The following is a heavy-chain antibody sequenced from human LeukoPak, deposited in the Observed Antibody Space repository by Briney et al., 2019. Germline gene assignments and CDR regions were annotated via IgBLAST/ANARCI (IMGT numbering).Heavy chain of an antibody. CDR2: IYTSGST. V-gene: IGHV4-4*07. CDR1: GGSISSYY. D-gene: IGHD3-22*01. CDR3: AVGGYYYDSSGPSLIDY. Sequence: KPSETLSLTCTVSGGSISSYYWSWIRQPAGKGLEWIGRIYTSGSTNYSPSLKSRVTMSVDTSKNQFSLKLSSVTAADTAVYYCAVGGYYYDSSGPSLIDYWGQGNLVTVSS. J-gene: IGHJ4*02.